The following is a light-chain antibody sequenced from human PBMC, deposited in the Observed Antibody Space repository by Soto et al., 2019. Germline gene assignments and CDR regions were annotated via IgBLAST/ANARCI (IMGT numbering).Light chain of an antibody. CDR2: RAS. Sequence: DIQMAQSPSTLSAFVGDRVTITCRASQSITDWLAWYQQKPGKAPKLLIYRASTLESGVPSRFSGSGSGTDFTLTISSLQPEDFATYYCQQSYSTPETFGQGTKVEIK. CDR1: QSITDW. V-gene: IGKV1-5*03. CDR3: QQSYSTPET. J-gene: IGKJ1*01.